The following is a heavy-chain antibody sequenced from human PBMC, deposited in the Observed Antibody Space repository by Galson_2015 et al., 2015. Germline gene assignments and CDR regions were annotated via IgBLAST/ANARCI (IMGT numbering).Heavy chain of an antibody. V-gene: IGHV1-69*06. J-gene: IGHJ6*03. CDR2: IIPIFGTA. CDR3: ASSGVVPAATTYYYYYYMDV. Sequence: SVKVSCKVSGGTFSSYAISWVRQAPGQGLEWMGGIIPIFGTANYAQKFQGRVTITADKSTSTAYMELSSLRSEDTAVYYCASSGVVPAATTYYYYYYMDVWGKGTTVTVSS. CDR1: GGTFSSYA. D-gene: IGHD2-2*01.